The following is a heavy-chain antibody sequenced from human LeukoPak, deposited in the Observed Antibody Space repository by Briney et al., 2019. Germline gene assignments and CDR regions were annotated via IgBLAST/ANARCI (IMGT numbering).Heavy chain of an antibody. V-gene: IGHV4-34*01. D-gene: IGHD2-2*01. Sequence: SETLFLTCAVYGGSFSGYFWSWIRQPPGKGLEWIGEINHSGSTNYNPSLKSRVTISVDTSKNQFSLKLTSVTAADTAVYYCARDHAVVPAAMDYWGQGTLVTASS. CDR3: ARDHAVVPAAMDY. J-gene: IGHJ4*02. CDR1: GGSFSGYF. CDR2: INHSGST.